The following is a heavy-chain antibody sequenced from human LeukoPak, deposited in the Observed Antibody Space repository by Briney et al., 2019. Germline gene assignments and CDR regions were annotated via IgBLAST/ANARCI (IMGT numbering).Heavy chain of an antibody. V-gene: IGHV4-39*07. CDR1: GGSISGSSYY. J-gene: IGHJ6*03. CDR3: ARSSSSGYYYYYMDV. D-gene: IGHD6-13*01. CDR2: IYYSGST. Sequence: SETLSLTCTVSGGSISGSSYYWGWIRQPPGKGLEWIGSIYYSGSTYYNPSLKSRVTISVDTSKNQFSLKLSSVTAADTAVYYCARSSSSGYYYYYMDVWGKGTTVTVSS.